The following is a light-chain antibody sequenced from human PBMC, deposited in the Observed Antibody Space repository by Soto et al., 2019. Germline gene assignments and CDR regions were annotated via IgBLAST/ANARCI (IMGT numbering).Light chain of an antibody. CDR2: GAS. J-gene: IGKJ1*01. CDR3: QQYGNSPWT. CDR1: QSVSSSY. Sequence: DIVLTQSPGTLCLSPGEIATLSCRASQSVSSSYLAWYQQKRGQAPRLLIYGASSRATGIPDRFSGSGSGTDFTLTIMRLEPEDFAVYYCQQYGNSPWTFGQGTKVEI. V-gene: IGKV3-20*01.